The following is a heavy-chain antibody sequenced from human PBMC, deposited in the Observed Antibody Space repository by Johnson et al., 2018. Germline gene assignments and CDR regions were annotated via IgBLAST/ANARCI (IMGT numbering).Heavy chain of an antibody. V-gene: IGHV3-21*01. CDR2: IGHSS. J-gene: IGHJ3*02. Sequence: EVQLLESGGGLVKPGGSLRLSCAASGFTFSSYSMNWVRQAPGKGLEWVSSIGHSSWYADSVKGRFTISRDNTKNSLYLQMNSLRAEDTAVYYCARDAMYGRSGYDAFDIWGQGTMVTVSS. D-gene: IGHD3-22*01. CDR3: ARDAMYGRSGYDAFDI. CDR1: GFTFSSYS.